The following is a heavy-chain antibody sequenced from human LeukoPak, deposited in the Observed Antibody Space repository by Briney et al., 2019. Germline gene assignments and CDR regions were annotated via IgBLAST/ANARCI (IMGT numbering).Heavy chain of an antibody. V-gene: IGHV4-39*01. D-gene: IGHD6-19*01. Sequence: SETLSLTCTVSGGSISSSSYYWGWIRQPPGKGLEWIGGIYYSGSTYYNPSLKSRVTISVDTSKNQFSLKLSSVTAADTAVYYCARNLGAVAGTRWFDPWGQGTLVTVSS. CDR2: IYYSGST. J-gene: IGHJ5*02. CDR3: ARNLGAVAGTRWFDP. CDR1: GGSISSSSYY.